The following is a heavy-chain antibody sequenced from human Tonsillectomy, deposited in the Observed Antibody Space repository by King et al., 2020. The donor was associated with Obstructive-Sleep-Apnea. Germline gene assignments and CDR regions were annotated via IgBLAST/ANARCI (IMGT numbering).Heavy chain of an antibody. Sequence: VQLQESGPELVKPSETLSLTCTVPGGSISSDYWSWIRQSPGKRLEWIGYIFYSGRTNYNPSLKSRVTMSVDLSKNQVSLKLTSVTAADTAVYYCARLDGAFLAFDYWGQGTLVTVSS. CDR3: ARLDGAFLAFDY. CDR2: IFYSGRT. V-gene: IGHV4-59*08. D-gene: IGHD3-10*01. J-gene: IGHJ4*02. CDR1: GGSISSDY.